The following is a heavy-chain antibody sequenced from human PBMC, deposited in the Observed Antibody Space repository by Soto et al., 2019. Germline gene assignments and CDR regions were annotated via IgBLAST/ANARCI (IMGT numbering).Heavy chain of an antibody. J-gene: IGHJ4*02. D-gene: IGHD4-17*01. CDR1: DGCLRSSNSY. CDR3: ATLPHYGDHKAGF. Sequence: PSQPLSLTCTVSDGCLRSSNSYWGWIRQPPGKGLEGIGSIYYSGSTYYNSSLKSRVTISVDTSRNQFSLKLTSVTAADTAVYYCATLPHYGDHKAGFWAQGTLVNGSS. CDR2: IYYSGST. V-gene: IGHV4-39*01.